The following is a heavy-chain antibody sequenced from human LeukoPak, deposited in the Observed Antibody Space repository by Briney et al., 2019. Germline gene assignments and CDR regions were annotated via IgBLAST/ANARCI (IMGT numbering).Heavy chain of an antibody. J-gene: IGHJ6*02. V-gene: IGHV4-31*11. Sequence: PSETLSLTCAVSGYSISSGYYWGWIRQHPGKGLEWIGYIYYSGSTYYNPSLKSRVTISVDTSKNQFSLKLSSVTAADTAVYYCARCSSTYYYGMDVWGQGTTVTVSS. CDR1: GYSISSGYY. CDR3: ARCSSTYYYGMDV. CDR2: IYYSGST. D-gene: IGHD2-2*01.